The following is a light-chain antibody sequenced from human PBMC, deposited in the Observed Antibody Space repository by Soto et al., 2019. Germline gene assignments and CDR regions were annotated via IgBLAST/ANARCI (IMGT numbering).Light chain of an antibody. Sequence: QAVVTQPPSVSGAPGQRVTISCTGSSSNIGAGYDVHWYRQLPGTAPKLLIYGNSNRPSGVPDRFSGSKSGTSASLAITGLQAKDEADYYCQSYDSSLSGVVFGGGTQLTVL. V-gene: IGLV1-40*01. CDR1: SSNIGAGYD. CDR3: QSYDSSLSGVV. CDR2: GNS. J-gene: IGLJ2*01.